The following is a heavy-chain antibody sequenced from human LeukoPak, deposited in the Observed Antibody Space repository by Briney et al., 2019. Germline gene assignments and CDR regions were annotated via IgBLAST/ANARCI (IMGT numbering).Heavy chain of an antibody. D-gene: IGHD5-24*01. CDR3: ARDNSVRDEAWWLNP. V-gene: IGHV1-46*01. CDR2: INPSGGST. Sequence: ASVKVSCKASGYTFTNYGISWVRQAPGQGLEWMGIINPSGGSTSYAQKFQGRVTMTRDMSTSTVYMELSSLRSEDTAVYYCARDNSVRDEAWWLNPWGQGTLVTVSS. CDR1: GYTFTNYG. J-gene: IGHJ5*02.